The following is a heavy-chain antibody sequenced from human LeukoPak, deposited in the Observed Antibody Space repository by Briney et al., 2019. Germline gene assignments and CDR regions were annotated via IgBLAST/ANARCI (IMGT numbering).Heavy chain of an antibody. V-gene: IGHV1-18*01. CDR1: GYTFTSYG. Sequence: GASVKVSCKASGYTFTSYGISWVRQAPGQGLEWMGWISAYNGNTNYAQRLQGRVTMTTDTSTSTAYMELRSLRSDDTAVYYCARVLGDVQASGFLLDYWGQGTLVTVSS. CDR2: ISAYNGNT. CDR3: ARVLGDVQASGFLLDY. D-gene: IGHD3-16*01. J-gene: IGHJ4*02.